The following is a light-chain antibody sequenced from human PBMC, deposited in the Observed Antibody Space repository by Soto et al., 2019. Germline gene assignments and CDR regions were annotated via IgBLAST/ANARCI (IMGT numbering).Light chain of an antibody. J-gene: IGLJ1*01. V-gene: IGLV2-14*01. CDR3: SSYTRYSTYV. CDR2: EVS. CDR1: SSDINSYKF. Sequence: QSALTQPASVSASPGQSITISCTGSSSDINSYKFVSWYQVLPGKAPQLIIYEVSNRPSGVSNRFSGSKSGNTASLTISGLQAEDEADYYCSSYTRYSTYVFGTGTKVTVL.